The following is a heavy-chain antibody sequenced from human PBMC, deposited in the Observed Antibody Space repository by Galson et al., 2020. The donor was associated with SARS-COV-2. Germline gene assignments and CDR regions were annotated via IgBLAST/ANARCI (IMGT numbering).Heavy chain of an antibody. D-gene: IGHD2-15*01. J-gene: IGHJ4*02. Sequence: GESLKISCAASGFTFSSYSMNWVRQAPGKGLEWVSYIGSTSSTIKYADSVKGRFTISRDNAKNSLFLQMNSLRAEDTAVYYCARGWGCTGGSCYSDHWGQGTLVTVSS. CDR3: ARGWGCTGGSCYSDH. CDR2: IGSTSSTI. CDR1: GFTFSSYS. V-gene: IGHV3-48*01.